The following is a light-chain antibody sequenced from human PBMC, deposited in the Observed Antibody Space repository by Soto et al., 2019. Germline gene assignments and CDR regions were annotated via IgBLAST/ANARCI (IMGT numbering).Light chain of an antibody. Sequence: QITQNQYSLSASVGDRVTITGRASQSIVDNLNWYQQKPGTAPNLLIYAASSLQSGVPSRFSGSGSGTDFTLTISNLQPEDFVSYFCQQSFNTPPTFGGGTKVAIK. CDR1: QSIVDN. V-gene: IGKV1-39*01. CDR2: AAS. CDR3: QQSFNTPPT. J-gene: IGKJ4*01.